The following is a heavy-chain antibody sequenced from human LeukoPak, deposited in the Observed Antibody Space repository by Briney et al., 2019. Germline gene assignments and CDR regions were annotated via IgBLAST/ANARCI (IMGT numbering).Heavy chain of an antibody. CDR1: GGSITTYY. CDR3: ARGEGCSGGSCYSNWFDP. D-gene: IGHD2-15*01. J-gene: IGHJ5*02. Sequence: SETLSLTCTVSGGSITTYYWTWIRQPPGKGLEWIGYINYSGSTNYNPSLKSRVTISVDTSKNQFSLKLSSVTAADTAVYYCARGEGCSGGSCYSNWFDPWGQGTLVTVSS. CDR2: INYSGST. V-gene: IGHV4-59*12.